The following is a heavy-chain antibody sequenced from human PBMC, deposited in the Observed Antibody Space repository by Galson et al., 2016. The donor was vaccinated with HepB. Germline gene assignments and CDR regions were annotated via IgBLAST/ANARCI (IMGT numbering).Heavy chain of an antibody. CDR2: ISGYNGNT. D-gene: IGHD2-15*01. Sequence: SVKVSCKASGYTLISNDISWLRQAPGQGPEWMGWISGYNGNTNYAQKVQGRVTLTRDKSTSTTYMELRSLRSDDTAVYYCARDRGLLGAFDIWGQGTMVTVSS. CDR1: GYTLISND. V-gene: IGHV1-18*01. J-gene: IGHJ3*02. CDR3: ARDRGLLGAFDI.